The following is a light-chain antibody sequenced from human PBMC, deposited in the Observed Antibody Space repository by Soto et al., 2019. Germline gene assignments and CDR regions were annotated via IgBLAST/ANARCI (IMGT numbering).Light chain of an antibody. J-gene: IGLJ1*01. Sequence: QSVLTQPPSASGTPGQRVSITCSGSSSNIGSNIVNWYQQLPGRAPKLLIYRTNQRPSGVPDRFSASKSGTSASLAISGLQSEDEADYYCLLYFGDSWVFGTGTMLTVL. CDR3: LLYFGDSWV. CDR2: RTN. CDR1: SSNIGSNI. V-gene: IGLV1-44*01.